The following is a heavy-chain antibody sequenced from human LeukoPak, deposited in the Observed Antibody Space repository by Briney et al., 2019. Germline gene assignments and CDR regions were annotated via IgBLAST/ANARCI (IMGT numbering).Heavy chain of an antibody. D-gene: IGHD5-18*01. V-gene: IGHV4-59*01. CDR2: IYYSGST. J-gene: IGHJ4*02. CDR3: ARARIQLWSYYFDY. CDR1: GGSISSYY. Sequence: PSETLSRTCTVSGGSISSYYWSWIRQPPGKGLEWIGYIYYSGSTNYNPSLKSRVTISVDTSKNQFSLKLSSVTAADTAVYYCARARIQLWSYYFDYWGQGTLVTVSS.